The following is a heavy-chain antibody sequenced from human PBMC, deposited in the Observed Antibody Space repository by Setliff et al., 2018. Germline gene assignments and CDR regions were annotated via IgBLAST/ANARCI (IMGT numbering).Heavy chain of an antibody. CDR3: ARDVFPYHYEGVFDI. CDR2: INPSSGRT. CDR1: GYTFTSHY. Sequence: GASVKVSCKASGYTFTSHYMHWVRQAPGLGLEWMGTINPSSGRTSYAQKFQGRVTMTRDTSTSTVYMDMSSLRSEDTAVYYCARDVFPYHYEGVFDIWGQGTMVTVSS. V-gene: IGHV1-46*01. J-gene: IGHJ3*02. D-gene: IGHD3-22*01.